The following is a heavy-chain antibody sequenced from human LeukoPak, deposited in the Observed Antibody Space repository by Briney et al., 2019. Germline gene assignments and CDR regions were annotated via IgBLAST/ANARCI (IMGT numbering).Heavy chain of an antibody. D-gene: IGHD4-11*01. V-gene: IGHV1-8*01. CDR3: ARGPVTTHGMDV. CDR1: GYTFTSYD. CDR2: KNPNSGRT. Sequence: GASVKVSCKASGYTFTSYDINWVRQATGQGLEWTGWKNPNSGRTGLAQKFQGRLTMTMNTAISTAYMELSSLTSEDTAVYYCARGPVTTHGMDVWGQGTTVTVSS. J-gene: IGHJ6*02.